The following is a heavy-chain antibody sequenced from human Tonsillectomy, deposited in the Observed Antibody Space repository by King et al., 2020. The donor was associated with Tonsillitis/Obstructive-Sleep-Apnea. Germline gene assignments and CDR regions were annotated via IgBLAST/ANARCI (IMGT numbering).Heavy chain of an antibody. CDR3: AGGDFWSGTYYYYSYMDV. CDR1: GFSFSSYA. V-gene: IGHV3-23*04. D-gene: IGHD3-3*01. CDR2: ISGSGGST. Sequence: VQLVESGGGLVQPGGSLRLSCAASGFSFSSYAMSWVRQAPGKGLEWVSGISGSGGSTYYADSVKGRFTISRDNSKNTLYLQMNSLRAEDTAVYYCAGGDFWSGTYYYYSYMDVWGKGTTVTVSS. J-gene: IGHJ6*03.